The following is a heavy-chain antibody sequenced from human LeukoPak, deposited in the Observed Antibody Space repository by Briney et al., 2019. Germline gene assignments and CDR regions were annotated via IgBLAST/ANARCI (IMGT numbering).Heavy chain of an antibody. V-gene: IGHV3-30*18. CDR2: ISYDGSNK. CDR1: AFTFSTYG. D-gene: IGHD3/OR15-3a*01. Sequence: GGSLRLSCAASAFTFSTYGIHWVRQAPGKGLEWVAVISYDGSNKYYADSVKGRFSISRDNSKNTLFLQMNRLRAEDTAVYYCAKRDWPYYFDYWGQGTLVAVSS. J-gene: IGHJ4*02. CDR3: AKRDWPYYFDY.